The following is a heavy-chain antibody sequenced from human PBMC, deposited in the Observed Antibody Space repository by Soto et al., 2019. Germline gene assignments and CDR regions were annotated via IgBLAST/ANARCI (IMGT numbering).Heavy chain of an antibody. V-gene: IGHV1-69*08. CDR3: ARDSESVNWFDP. Sequence: QVQLVQSGAEVQKPGSSVKVSCKASGGTFSSYTISWVRQAPGQGLEWMGRIIPILGIANYAQKFQGRVTITADKSTSTAYMELSSLRSEDTAVYYCARDSESVNWFDPWGQGTLVTVSS. CDR1: GGTFSSYT. CDR2: IIPILGIA. J-gene: IGHJ5*02.